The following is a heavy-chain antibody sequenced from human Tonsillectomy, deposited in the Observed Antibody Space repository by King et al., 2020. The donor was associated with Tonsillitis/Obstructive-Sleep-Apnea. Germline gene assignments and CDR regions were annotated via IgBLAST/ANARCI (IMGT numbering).Heavy chain of an antibody. D-gene: IGHD3-22*01. CDR2: INHSGST. Sequence: QVQLPQWGAGLLKPSETLSLTCAVYGGSFSGYYWSWIRQPPGKGLEWIGEINHSGSTNYNPSLKSRVTISVDTSKNQFSLKLSSVTAADTAVYYCARGGIIGDFTTPSIDAFDIWGQGTMVTVSS. CDR1: GGSFSGYY. V-gene: IGHV4-34*01. J-gene: IGHJ3*02. CDR3: ARGGIIGDFTTPSIDAFDI.